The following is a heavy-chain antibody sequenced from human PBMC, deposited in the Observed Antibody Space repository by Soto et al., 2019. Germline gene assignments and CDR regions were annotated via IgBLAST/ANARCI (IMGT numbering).Heavy chain of an antibody. V-gene: IGHV3-13*01. Sequence: GGSLRLSCAASVFTFSNYDMHLVRQATGKGLEWVSAFDIAADAYYPDSVKDRFTISREKAKNSLYPQMNSLRADDTAVYYCARAARWLQSRYFDLWGRGTMVTVSS. J-gene: IGHJ2*01. CDR1: VFTFSNYD. CDR3: ARAARWLQSRYFDL. D-gene: IGHD5-12*01. CDR2: FDIAADA.